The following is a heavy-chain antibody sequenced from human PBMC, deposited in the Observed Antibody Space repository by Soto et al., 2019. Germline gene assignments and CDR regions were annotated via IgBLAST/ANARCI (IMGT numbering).Heavy chain of an antibody. D-gene: IGHD3-10*01. J-gene: IGHJ6*02. CDR2: ISYDGSNK. Sequence: QVQLVESGGGVVQPGRSLRLSCAASGFTFSSYGMHWVRQAPGKGLEWVAVISYDGSNKYYADSVKGRFTISRANSKNTLDLQRNSLRADDTAVYYCAKVPRGNLRCGETSHLDYYYGMDVWGQGTTVTVSS. CDR1: GFTFSSYG. V-gene: IGHV3-30*18. CDR3: AKVPRGNLRCGETSHLDYYYGMDV.